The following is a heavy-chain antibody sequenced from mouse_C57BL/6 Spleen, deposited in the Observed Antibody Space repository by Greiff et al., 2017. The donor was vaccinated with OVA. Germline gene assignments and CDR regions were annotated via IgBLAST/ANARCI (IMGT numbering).Heavy chain of an antibody. CDR1: GYSITSGYY. D-gene: IGHD1-1*01. J-gene: IGHJ3*01. CDR2: ISYDGSN. Sequence: VQLKESGPGLVQPSQSLSLTCSVTGYSITSGYYWNWIRQFPGNNLEWMGYISYDGSNNSNPSLKNRISITRDTSKNQFFLKLNSVTTEDTATYYCARADSNYYGSSYWFADWGQGTLVTVSA. V-gene: IGHV3-6*01. CDR3: ARADSNYYGSSYWFAD.